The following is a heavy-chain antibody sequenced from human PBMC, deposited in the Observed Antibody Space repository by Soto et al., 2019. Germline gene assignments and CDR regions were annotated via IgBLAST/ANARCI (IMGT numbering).Heavy chain of an antibody. CDR1: GFTFSDYY. J-gene: IGHJ5*02. Sequence: GGSLRLSCAASGFTFSDYYMSWIRQAPGKGLEWVSYISSSGSTIYYADSVKGRFTISRDNSKNTLYLQMNSLRAEDTAVYYCAKGQTGWSNNWFDPWGQGTLVTVSS. D-gene: IGHD2-15*01. CDR3: AKGQTGWSNNWFDP. V-gene: IGHV3-11*04. CDR2: ISSSGSTI.